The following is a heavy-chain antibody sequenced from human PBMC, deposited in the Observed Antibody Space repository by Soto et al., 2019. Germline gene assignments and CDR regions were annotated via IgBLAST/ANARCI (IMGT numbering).Heavy chain of an antibody. D-gene: IGHD3-3*01. CDR2: ISGSGGST. CDR1: GFTFSSYA. Sequence: GGSLRLSCAASGFTFSSYAMSWVRQAPGKGLEWVSAISGSGGSTYYADSVKGRFTISRDNSKNTLYLQMNSLRAEDTAVYYCANLGVVTKGGDVRNWFDPWGQGTLVTVSS. J-gene: IGHJ5*02. CDR3: ANLGVVTKGGDVRNWFDP. V-gene: IGHV3-23*01.